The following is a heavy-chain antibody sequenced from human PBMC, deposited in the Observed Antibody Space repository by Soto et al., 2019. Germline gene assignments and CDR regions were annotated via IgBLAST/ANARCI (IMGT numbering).Heavy chain of an antibody. Sequence: EVQLLESGGGLVQPGGSLRLSCAASGFTFSSYAMSWVRQAPVKGLEWVSAISGSGGSTYYADSVKGRFTISRDNSKNTLYLQMNSLRAEDTAVYYCAKRTGTTSYYYYYGMDVWGQGTTVTVSS. J-gene: IGHJ6*02. CDR3: AKRTGTTSYYYYYGMDV. CDR1: GFTFSSYA. D-gene: IGHD1-1*01. V-gene: IGHV3-23*01. CDR2: ISGSGGST.